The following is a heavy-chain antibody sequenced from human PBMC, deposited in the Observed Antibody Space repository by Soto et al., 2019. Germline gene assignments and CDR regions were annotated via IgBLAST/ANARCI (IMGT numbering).Heavy chain of an antibody. CDR1: GFTFSSYG. J-gene: IGHJ4*02. CDR3: AKDTNSSGWSLDY. CDR2: ISYDGSNK. V-gene: IGHV3-30*18. D-gene: IGHD6-19*01. Sequence: QVQLVESGGGVVQPGRSLRLSCAASGFTFSSYGMHWVRQAPGKGLEWVAVISYDGSNKYYADSVKGRFTISRDNSKNPLYLQMNSLRAEDTAVYYCAKDTNSSGWSLDYWGQGTLVTVSS.